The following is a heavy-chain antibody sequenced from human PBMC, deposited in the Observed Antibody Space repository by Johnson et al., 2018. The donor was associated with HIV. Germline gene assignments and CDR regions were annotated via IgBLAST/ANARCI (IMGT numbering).Heavy chain of an antibody. D-gene: IGHD3-10*01. V-gene: IGHV3-30-3*01. CDR3: EKGMGLSIGELADAFHF. Sequence: QMLLVESGGGVVQPGRSLKLSCAASEFTFSNYAMHWVRQAPGKGLEWVAVISYDGSSKYYADSVKGRFTISRDNSKNTLNLQMNSLRPEDTAVDYCEKGMGLSIGELADAFHFWGLGTVVTVAS. CDR1: EFTFSNYA. J-gene: IGHJ3*01. CDR2: ISYDGSSK.